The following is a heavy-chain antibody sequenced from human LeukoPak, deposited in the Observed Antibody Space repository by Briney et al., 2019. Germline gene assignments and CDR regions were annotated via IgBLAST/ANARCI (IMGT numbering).Heavy chain of an antibody. J-gene: IGHJ4*02. D-gene: IGHD6-19*01. Sequence: PGGSLRLSCAASGFTFSSYGMHWVRQAPGKGLEWVAFIRYDGSNKYYADSVKGRFTISRDNSKNTLYLQMNSLRAEDTAVYYCAKVGSYPYYFDYWGQGTLVTVSS. V-gene: IGHV3-30*02. CDR2: IRYDGSNK. CDR1: GFTFSSYG. CDR3: AKVGSYPYYFDY.